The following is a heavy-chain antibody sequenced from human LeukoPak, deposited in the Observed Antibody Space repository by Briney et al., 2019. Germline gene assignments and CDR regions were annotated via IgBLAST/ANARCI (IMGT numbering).Heavy chain of an antibody. D-gene: IGHD3-9*01. V-gene: IGHV4-59*01. CDR2: IYYSGST. J-gene: IGHJ4*02. CDR3: ARNYDILTRPFDY. CDR1: GRSISSYY. Sequence: KPSETLSLTCTVSGRSISSYYWSCIRQPPGKGLEWIGYIYYSGSTNYNPSLKSRVTISVDTSKNQFSLKLSSVTAADTAVYYCARNYDILTRPFDYWGQGTLVTVSS.